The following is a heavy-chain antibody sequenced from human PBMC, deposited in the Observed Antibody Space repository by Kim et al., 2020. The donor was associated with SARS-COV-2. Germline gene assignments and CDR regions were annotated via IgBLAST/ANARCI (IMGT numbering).Heavy chain of an antibody. CDR3: SRRDCGGDCYTPAYWYFDL. Sequence: GGSLRLSCAASGFTFDDYAMHWVRQAPGKGLEWVSGISWNSGSIGYADSVKGRFTISRDNAKNSLYLQMNSLRAEDTALYYCSRRDCGGDCYTPAYWYFDLWGRGTLVTVSS. CDR2: ISWNSGSI. D-gene: IGHD2-21*02. CDR1: GFTFDDYA. J-gene: IGHJ2*01. V-gene: IGHV3-9*01.